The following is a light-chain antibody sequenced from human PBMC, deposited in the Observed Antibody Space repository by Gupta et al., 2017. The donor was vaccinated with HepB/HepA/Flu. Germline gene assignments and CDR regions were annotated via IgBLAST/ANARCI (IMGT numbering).Light chain of an antibody. CDR3: QQYSSSCS. CDR1: QTISIW. V-gene: IGKV1-5*03. J-gene: IGKJ2*04. CDR2: KAS. Sequence: VPTTQSPSPLSASVGDRVTITCRASQTISIWLAWYQQKPGKAPKLLIYKASSLESGVPSRFSGSGSGTEFTLTISSLQPDDFATYYCQQYSSSCSFGQGTKLEIK.